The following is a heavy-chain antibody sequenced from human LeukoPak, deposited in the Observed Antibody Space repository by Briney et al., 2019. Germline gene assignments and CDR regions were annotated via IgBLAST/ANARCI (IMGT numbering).Heavy chain of an antibody. D-gene: IGHD2-2*01. CDR1: GYTFTGYY. V-gene: IGHV1-2*02. J-gene: IGHJ6*02. CDR3: TRDHCSYINCYEDYYYGMDV. CDR2: INPAPGAT. Sequence: ASVNVSCKASGYTFTGYYMHWVRQAPGQGLEWMGWINPAPGATDIAQKFQGRVTMTRDTSISAAYMEWSRLRSDETAVYYCTRDHCSYINCYEDYYYGMDVWGQGTTVTVFS.